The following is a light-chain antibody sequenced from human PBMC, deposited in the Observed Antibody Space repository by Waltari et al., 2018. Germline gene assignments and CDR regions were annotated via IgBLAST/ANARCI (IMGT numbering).Light chain of an antibody. CDR1: QSVGSSS. J-gene: IGKJ1*01. CDR2: RAS. V-gene: IGKV3-20*01. Sequence: EESATVPARASQSVGSSSLAWDQQKPGQAPRLVSYRASRRATGSPDRFSGIGSETDLRVSISRLEPEDFAVHYCQQHGTLPATFGQGTKVEIK. CDR3: QQHGTLPAT.